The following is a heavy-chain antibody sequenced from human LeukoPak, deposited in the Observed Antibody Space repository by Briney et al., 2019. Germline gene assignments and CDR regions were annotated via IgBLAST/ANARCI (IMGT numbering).Heavy chain of an antibody. CDR2: MSSGGTNI. CDR3: ARDRPTGGSRWFVLQ. CDR1: GFTFSNHA. D-gene: IGHD2-8*02. J-gene: IGHJ4*02. V-gene: IGHV3-21*01. Sequence: GCSLTLSCTASGFTFSNHAMTWVRQAPGQGLEWVSSMSSGGTNIYYADSVRGRFTISRDNAKNSVYLVLNSLRAEDAATYYCARDRPTGGSRWFVLQWRQGTLVSVS.